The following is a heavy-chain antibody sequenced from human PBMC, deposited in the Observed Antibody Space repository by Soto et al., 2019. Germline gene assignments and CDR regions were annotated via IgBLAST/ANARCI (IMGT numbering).Heavy chain of an antibody. V-gene: IGHV4-30-4*01. J-gene: IGHJ5*02. Sequence: QVQLQESGPGLVKPSQTLSLTCTVSGGSISSGDYYWSWIRQPPGKGLEWIGYIYYSGSTYYNPSLKSRVTISVDTSKNQFSLKLSSVTAADTAVYYCARDRGNWNYPNWFDPWGQGTLVTVSS. CDR1: GGSISSGDYY. CDR2: IYYSGST. CDR3: ARDRGNWNYPNWFDP. D-gene: IGHD1-7*01.